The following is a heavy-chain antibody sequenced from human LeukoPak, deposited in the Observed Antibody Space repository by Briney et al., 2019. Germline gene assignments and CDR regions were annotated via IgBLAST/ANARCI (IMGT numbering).Heavy chain of an antibody. Sequence: SETLSLTCTVSGGSISSSNYYWGWIRQPPGKGLEWIVNIYYSGSTYYNPSLKSPVTISVDTSKNQFYLKLSSVTAADTAVYYCTRLGPPTDYAMNWFDPWGQGTLVTVSS. CDR3: TRLGPPTDYAMNWFDP. V-gene: IGHV4-39*01. CDR1: GGSISSSNYY. CDR2: IYYSGST. D-gene: IGHD4-17*01. J-gene: IGHJ5*02.